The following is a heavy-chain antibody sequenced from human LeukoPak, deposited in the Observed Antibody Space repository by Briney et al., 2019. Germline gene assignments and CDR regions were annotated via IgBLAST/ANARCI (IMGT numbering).Heavy chain of an antibody. CDR1: GTSITNYH. CDR2: LFSSGTT. CDR3: ARGHLGLQD. J-gene: IGHJ4*02. V-gene: IGHV4-59*01. Sequence: SETLSLTCAVSGTSITNYHWTWLRQPPGRGLEWIGYLFSSGTTNYNPSLKSRVTILLDTSKSQFSLKLTSVTATDSAVYYCARGHLGLQDWAQGTLVTVSS.